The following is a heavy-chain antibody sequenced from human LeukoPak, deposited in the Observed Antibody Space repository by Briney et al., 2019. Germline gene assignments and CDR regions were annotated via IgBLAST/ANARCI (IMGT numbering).Heavy chain of an antibody. V-gene: IGHV4-59*01. D-gene: IGHD3-22*01. CDR2: IYYSGTT. Sequence: SESLSLTCTVSTGSINNYYWNWIRQAPGKGLEWVAYIYYSGTTKYNPSLKSRVTISLDTSKNQFSLRLSYVTAADTAVYYCARGKAEHFSYFYDSSGYPLLYFDSWGQGTLVTASS. CDR1: TGSINNYY. CDR3: ARGKAEHFSYFYDSSGYPLLYFDS. J-gene: IGHJ4*02.